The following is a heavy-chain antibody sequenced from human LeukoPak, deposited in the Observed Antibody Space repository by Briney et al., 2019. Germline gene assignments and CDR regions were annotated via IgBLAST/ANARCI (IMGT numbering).Heavy chain of an antibody. CDR3: AKALDPSYYGWYFDY. Sequence: GGSLRLSCAASGFTFINYGMNWVRQPPGKGLEWVSGISGSGGSTYSADSVKGRFIISRDNSKNMMYLQMNSLRAEDTAVYYCAKALDPSYYGWYFDYWGQGTLVTVSS. V-gene: IGHV3-23*01. CDR2: ISGSGGST. CDR1: GFTFINYG. J-gene: IGHJ4*02. D-gene: IGHD1-26*01.